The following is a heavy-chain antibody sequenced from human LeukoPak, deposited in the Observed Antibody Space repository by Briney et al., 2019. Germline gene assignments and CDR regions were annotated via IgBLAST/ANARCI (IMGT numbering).Heavy chain of an antibody. J-gene: IGHJ3*02. CDR3: AKVYGSVTAGAFDI. CDR2: ISWNSGSI. CDR1: GFTFDDYA. D-gene: IGHD3-10*01. V-gene: IGHV3-9*01. Sequence: GRSLRLSCAASGFTFDDYAMHWVRQAPGKGLEWVSGISWNSGSIGYADSVKGRFTISRDNAKNSLYLQMNSLRAEDTALYYCAKVYGSVTAGAFDIWGQGTMVTVSS.